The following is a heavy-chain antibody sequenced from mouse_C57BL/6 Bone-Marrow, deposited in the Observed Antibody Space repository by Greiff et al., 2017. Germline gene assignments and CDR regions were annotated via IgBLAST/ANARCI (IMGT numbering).Heavy chain of an antibody. CDR2: IYPRSGNT. CDR1: GYTFTSYG. Sequence: QVQLQQSGAELARPGASVKLSCKASGYTFTSYGISWVKQRTGQGLEWIGEIYPRSGNTYYNEKFKGKATLTADKSSSKAYMELRSLTSEDSAVYFCARGRRNYYGSTWFAYWGQGTLVTVSA. CDR3: ARGRRNYYGSTWFAY. D-gene: IGHD1-1*01. J-gene: IGHJ3*01. V-gene: IGHV1-81*01.